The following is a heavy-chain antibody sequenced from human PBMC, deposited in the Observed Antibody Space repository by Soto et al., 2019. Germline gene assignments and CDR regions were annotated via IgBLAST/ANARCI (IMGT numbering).Heavy chain of an antibody. J-gene: IGHJ4*02. CDR2: IYASGST. V-gene: IGHV4-4*07. CDR1: GGSISPYF. Sequence: SETLSLTCIVSGGSISPYFWSWIRQPAGKGLEWIGRIYASGSTNYNPSLKSRVTMSVDTPKNQFSLKLSSVTAADTAVYYCARDVVYSSDYYYRDYWGQGSLVTVSS. D-gene: IGHD3-22*01. CDR3: ARDVVYSSDYYYRDY.